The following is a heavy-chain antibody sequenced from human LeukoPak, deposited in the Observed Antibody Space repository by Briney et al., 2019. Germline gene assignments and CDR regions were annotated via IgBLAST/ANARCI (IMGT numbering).Heavy chain of an antibody. Sequence: KPSETLSLTCTVSGGSISSGSYCWGWIRQPPGKGLEWIGSMYYSGSTYYNPSLKSRVTISVDTSKNQFSLKLSSVTAADTAVYYCARERCSGGSCLNWFDPWGQGTLVTVSS. V-gene: IGHV4-39*07. J-gene: IGHJ5*02. CDR1: GGSISSGSYC. CDR2: MYYSGST. CDR3: ARERCSGGSCLNWFDP. D-gene: IGHD2-15*01.